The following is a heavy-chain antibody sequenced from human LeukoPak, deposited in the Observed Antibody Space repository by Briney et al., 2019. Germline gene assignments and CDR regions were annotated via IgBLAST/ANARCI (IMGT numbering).Heavy chain of an antibody. V-gene: IGHV3-21*01. CDR1: GFTFSSYS. CDR3: ARDLGRSSFEMATFESGAFDI. Sequence: GGSLRLSCAASGFTFSSYSMNWVRQAPGKGLEWVSSISSSSSYIYYADLVKGRFTISRDNAKNSLYLQMNSLRAEDTAVYYCARDLGRSSFEMATFESGAFDIWGQGTMVTVSS. D-gene: IGHD5-24*01. CDR2: ISSSSSYI. J-gene: IGHJ3*02.